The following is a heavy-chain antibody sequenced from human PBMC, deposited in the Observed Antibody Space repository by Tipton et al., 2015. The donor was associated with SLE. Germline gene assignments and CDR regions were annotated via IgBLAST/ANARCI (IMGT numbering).Heavy chain of an antibody. V-gene: IGHV3-21*01. CDR3: ARAPRTDYFDY. Sequence: SLRLSCAASGFIFSSYSMNWVRQAPGKGLEWVSSISSSSSYIYYADSVKGRFTISRDNSKNTLYLQMNSLRAEDTAVYYCARAPRTDYFDYWGQGTLVTVSS. CDR1: GFIFSSYS. J-gene: IGHJ4*02. CDR2: ISSSSSYI.